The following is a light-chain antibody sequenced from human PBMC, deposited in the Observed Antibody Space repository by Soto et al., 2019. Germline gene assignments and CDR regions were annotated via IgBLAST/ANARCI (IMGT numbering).Light chain of an antibody. CDR2: GAS. V-gene: IGKV3-20*01. CDR1: QSVSSSY. Sequence: EILFTQSPGTLSLSPGERATLSCRASQSVSSSYLAWYQQKHGQAPRLLIYGASSRDTGIPDRFSGSGSGTDFTLPISRLEPEDFEVYYCQQYNNWPITFGQGTRLEIK. J-gene: IGKJ5*01. CDR3: QQYNNWPIT.